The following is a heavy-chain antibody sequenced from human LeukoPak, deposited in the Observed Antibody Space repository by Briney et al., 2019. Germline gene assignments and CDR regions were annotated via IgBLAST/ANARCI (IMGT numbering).Heavy chain of an antibody. CDR1: GFTFSDYY. CDR2: ISSSSSYT. V-gene: IGHV3-11*06. J-gene: IGHJ4*02. Sequence: GGSLRLSCAASGFTFSDYYMSWIRQAPGKGLEWVSYISSSSSYTNYADSVKGRFTISRDNAKNSLYLQMNSLRAEDTAVYYCARDGRDGYNGYWGQGTLVTVSS. CDR3: ARDGRDGYNGY. D-gene: IGHD5-24*01.